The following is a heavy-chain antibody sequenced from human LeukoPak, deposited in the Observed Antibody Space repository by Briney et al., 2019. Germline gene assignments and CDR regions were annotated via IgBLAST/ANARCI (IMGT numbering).Heavy chain of an antibody. J-gene: IGHJ4*02. CDR3: ARRRRYFDPFDY. V-gene: IGHV5-51*01. CDR2: THPADSDT. CDR1: GYSFTTYW. Sequence: GESLKISCKGSGYSFTTYWIGWVRQMPGKGLEWMGITHPADSDTRYSPSFQGQVTISVDKSISTAYLQWSSLKASDTAMFYCARRRRYFDPFDYWGQGTPVTVSS. D-gene: IGHD3-9*01.